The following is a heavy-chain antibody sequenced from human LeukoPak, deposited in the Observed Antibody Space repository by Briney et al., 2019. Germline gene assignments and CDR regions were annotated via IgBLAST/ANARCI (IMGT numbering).Heavy chain of an antibody. CDR2: INHSGST. CDR1: GGSFSGYY. CDR3: ARGPIAADY. D-gene: IGHD6-13*01. Sequence: PSETLSLTCAVYGGSFSGYYWSWIRQPPGKGLEWIGEINHSGSTNYNPSLKSRVTISVDTSKNQFSLKLSSVTAADTAVYYCARGPIAADYWGQGTLVTVSS. V-gene: IGHV4-34*01. J-gene: IGHJ4*02.